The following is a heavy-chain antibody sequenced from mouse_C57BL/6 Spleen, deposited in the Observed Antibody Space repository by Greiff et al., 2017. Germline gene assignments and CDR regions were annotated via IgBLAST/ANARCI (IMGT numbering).Heavy chain of an antibody. Sequence: DVKLVESGPGLVKPSQSLSLSCSVTGYSITSGYYWNCTRQFPGNKLEWMGYISYDGSDNYNPSLNNRITITLDTSKNQFCLKLNSVTTEDTATYYCAREDYKYFDYWGQGTTLTVSS. CDR2: ISYDGSD. D-gene: IGHD2-12*01. J-gene: IGHJ2*01. CDR3: AREDYKYFDY. V-gene: IGHV3-6*01. CDR1: GYSITSGYY.